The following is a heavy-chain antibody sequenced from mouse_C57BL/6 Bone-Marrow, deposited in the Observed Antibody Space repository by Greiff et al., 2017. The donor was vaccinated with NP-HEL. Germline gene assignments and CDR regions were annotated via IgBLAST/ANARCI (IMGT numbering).Heavy chain of an antibody. CDR1: GFTFSDYY. Sequence: EVKLMESGGGLVQPGGSLKLSCAASGFTFSDYYMYWVRQTPEKRLEWVAYISNGGGSTYYPDNVKGRFTISRDNAKNTLYLQMSRLKSEDTAMYYCARQGNDYVPYYFDYWGQGTTLTVSS. J-gene: IGHJ2*01. CDR2: ISNGGGST. D-gene: IGHD2-4*01. V-gene: IGHV5-12*01. CDR3: ARQGNDYVPYYFDY.